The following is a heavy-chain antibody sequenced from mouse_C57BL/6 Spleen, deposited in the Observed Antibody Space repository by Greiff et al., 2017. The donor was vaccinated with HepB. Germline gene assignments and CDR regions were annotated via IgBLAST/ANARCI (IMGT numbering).Heavy chain of an antibody. D-gene: IGHD1-1*01. Sequence: EVKVVESGGDLVKPGGSLKLSCAASGFTFSSYGMSWVRQTPDKRLEWVATISSGGSYTYYPDSVKGRFTISRDNAKNTLYLQMSSLKSEDTAMYYCARHLYYGSREDAMDYWGQGTSVTVSS. CDR2: ISSGGSYT. J-gene: IGHJ4*01. CDR3: ARHLYYGSREDAMDY. V-gene: IGHV5-6*01. CDR1: GFTFSSYG.